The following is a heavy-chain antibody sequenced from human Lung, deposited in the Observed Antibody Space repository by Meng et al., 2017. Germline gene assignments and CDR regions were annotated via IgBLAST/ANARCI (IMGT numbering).Heavy chain of an antibody. Sequence: EVQGVGAGGGLVQPGGSLRLSCAASVFTFSTHWMHWVRQAPGKGLEWVSRITGDGSSTIYADSVQGRFTMSRDNAKNTLSLQMNSLRAEDTAVYYCARGGVTTDDWGQGTLVTVSS. V-gene: IGHV3-74*01. J-gene: IGHJ4*02. D-gene: IGHD4-17*01. CDR2: ITGDGSST. CDR3: ARGGVTTDD. CDR1: VFTFSTHW.